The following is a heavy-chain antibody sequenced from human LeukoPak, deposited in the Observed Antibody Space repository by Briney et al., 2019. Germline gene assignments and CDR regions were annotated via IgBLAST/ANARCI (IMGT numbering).Heavy chain of an antibody. D-gene: IGHD3-3*01. CDR3: ARGPYYDFWSGYYLGYYYYYMDV. CDR1: GGSISSGSYY. CDR2: IYTSGST. Sequence: PSETLSLTCTVSGGSISSGSYYWRWIRQPAGKGLEWIVRIYTSGSTNYNPSLKSRVTISVDTSKNPFSLKLSSVTAADTAVYYCARGPYYDFWSGYYLGYYYYYMDVWGKGTTVTVSS. J-gene: IGHJ6*03. V-gene: IGHV4-61*02.